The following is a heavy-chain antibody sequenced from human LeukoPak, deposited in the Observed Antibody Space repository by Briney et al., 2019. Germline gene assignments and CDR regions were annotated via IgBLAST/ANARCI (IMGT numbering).Heavy chain of an antibody. CDR3: GRVLDYVGSSFRPAEKHYYYYIDV. CDR2: IKPKRGGT. Sequence: AASETVSRKASVYDFSGYYLHWVRQTPRQDRVWVGWIKPKRGGTDYPQEFKGRVAMTSDRSVTTAYLEVRPLRSDDTAVYYGGRVLDYVGSSFRPAEKHYYYYIDVWGQGTTVAVSS. D-gene: IGHD3-16*01. V-gene: IGHV1-2*02. CDR1: VYDFSGYY. J-gene: IGHJ6*03.